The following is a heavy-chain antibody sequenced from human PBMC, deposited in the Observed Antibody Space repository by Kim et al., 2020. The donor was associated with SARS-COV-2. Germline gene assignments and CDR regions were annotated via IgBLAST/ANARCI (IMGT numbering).Heavy chain of an antibody. J-gene: IGHJ4*02. CDR3: SNFES. CDR2: GRHT. Sequence: GRHTYYPASGKGRFTIPRDNSKNILFLQTNSLRAEDTAVYYCSNFESWGQGTLVTVSS. V-gene: IGHV3-33*06.